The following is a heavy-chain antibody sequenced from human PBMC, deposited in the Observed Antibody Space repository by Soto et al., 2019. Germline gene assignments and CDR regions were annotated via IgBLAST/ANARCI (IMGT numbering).Heavy chain of an antibody. J-gene: IGHJ4*02. V-gene: IGHV1-46*01. CDR2: INPNTGST. CDR1: GYTFTYYY. D-gene: IGHD3-22*01. CDR3: VRSPYSSGSYYPIDY. Sequence: ASVKVSCKASGYTFTYYYIHWVRQAPGQGLEWMGVINPNTGSTDYAQKFQGRVTMTRDTSTSTVYLELGSLRSDDTAVYYCVRSPYSSGSYYPIDYWGQGTLVTVSS.